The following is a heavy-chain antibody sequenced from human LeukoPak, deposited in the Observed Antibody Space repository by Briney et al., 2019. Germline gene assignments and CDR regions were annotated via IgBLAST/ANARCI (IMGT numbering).Heavy chain of an antibody. J-gene: IGHJ4*02. V-gene: IGHV1-18*01. CDR1: GYTFTSYG. CDR3: ARPNTDAAGYFFDY. CDR2: IDTYRGST. Sequence: ASVKVSCKASGYTFTSYGVSWVRQAPGQGLEWMGWIDTYRGSTNYAQNLQGRVTVTTDTSTTTVYMELRSLRSDDTAVYYCARPNTDAAGYFFDYWGQETQVTVSS. D-gene: IGHD6-13*01.